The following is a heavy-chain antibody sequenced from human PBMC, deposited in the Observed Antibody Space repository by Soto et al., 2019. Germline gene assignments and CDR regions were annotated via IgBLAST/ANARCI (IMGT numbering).Heavy chain of an antibody. V-gene: IGHV4-38-2*01. CDR3: TRIYCTTTSCFINGMDV. CDR1: GYAITNGYH. J-gene: IGHJ6*02. Sequence: PSETLSLTCAVSGYAITNGYHCGWIRQPPGKELEWIGTISHSGDTYYNTSLKSRVTISIDTAKNHLSLILSSVTAADTATYYCTRIYCTTTSCFINGMDVWGQGTTVTVSS. CDR2: ISHSGDT. D-gene: IGHD2-2*01.